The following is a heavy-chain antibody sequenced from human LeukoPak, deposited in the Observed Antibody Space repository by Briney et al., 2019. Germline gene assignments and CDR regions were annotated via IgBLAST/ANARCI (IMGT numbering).Heavy chain of an antibody. Sequence: PSETLSLTCAVYGGSFSGYYWSWIRQPPGKGLEWIGEINHSGSTNYNPSLKSRVTISVDTSKNQFSLKLSSVTAADTAVYYCARGKGNGYSSGWSDYWGQGTLVTVSS. CDR3: ARGKGNGYSSGWSDY. D-gene: IGHD6-19*01. CDR1: GGSFSGYY. CDR2: INHSGST. V-gene: IGHV4-34*01. J-gene: IGHJ4*02.